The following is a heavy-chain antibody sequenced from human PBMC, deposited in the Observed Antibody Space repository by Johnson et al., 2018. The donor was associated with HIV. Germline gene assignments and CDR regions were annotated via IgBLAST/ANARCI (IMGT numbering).Heavy chain of an antibody. CDR2: ISYDGSNK. V-gene: IGHV3-30-3*01. Sequence: QVQLVESGGGVVQPGRSLRLSCAASGFTFSSYAMHWVRQAPGKGLEWVAVISYDGSNKYYADSVKGRVTISRDNSKNTLYLQMNSLRAEDTAVYYCARDRMRGATKDAFDIWGQGTMVTVSS. CDR3: ARDRMRGATKDAFDI. CDR1: GFTFSSYA. D-gene: IGHD1-26*01. J-gene: IGHJ3*02.